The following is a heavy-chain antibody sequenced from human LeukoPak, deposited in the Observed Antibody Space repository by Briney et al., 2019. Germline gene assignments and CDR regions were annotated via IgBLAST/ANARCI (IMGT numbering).Heavy chain of an antibody. D-gene: IGHD2-8*02. V-gene: IGHV3-21*01. CDR2: INSSSSYI. CDR1: GFTFSSYS. CDR3: ARLGYCTGGVCGYDFDY. Sequence: GGSLRLSCAASGFTFSSYSMNWVRQAPGKGLEWVSSINSSSSYIYYADSVKGRFTISRDNAKNSLYLQMNSLRAEDTAVYYCARLGYCTGGVCGYDFDYWGQGTLVTVSS. J-gene: IGHJ4*02.